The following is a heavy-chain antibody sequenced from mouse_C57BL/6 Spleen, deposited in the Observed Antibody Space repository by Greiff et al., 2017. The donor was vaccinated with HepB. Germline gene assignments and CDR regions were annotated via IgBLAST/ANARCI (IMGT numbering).Heavy chain of an antibody. CDR1: GYAFSSSW. D-gene: IGHD2-4*01. V-gene: IGHV1-82*01. Sequence: VQLQQSGPELVKPGASVKISCKASGYAFSSSWMNWVKQRPGKGLEWIGRIYPGDGDTNYNGKFKGKATLTADKSSSTAYMQLSSLTSEDSAVYFCARSLYDYDVNYYAMDYWGQGTSVTVSS. J-gene: IGHJ4*01. CDR3: ARSLYDYDVNYYAMDY. CDR2: IYPGDGDT.